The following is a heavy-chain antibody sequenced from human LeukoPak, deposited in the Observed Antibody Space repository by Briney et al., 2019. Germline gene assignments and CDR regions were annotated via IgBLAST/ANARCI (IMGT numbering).Heavy chain of an antibody. CDR2: ISDSGGST. CDR3: AFFSNYFDF. CDR1: GFTFSSYG. D-gene: IGHD3-3*01. V-gene: IGHV3-23*01. J-gene: IGHJ4*02. Sequence: GGSLRLSCTASGFTFSSYGMSWVRQAPGKGLEWVSTISDSGGSTYYADSMYYADSVKGRFTISRDNSKNTLYLQMNSLRAEDTAVYYCAFFSNYFDFWGQGTLVTVSS.